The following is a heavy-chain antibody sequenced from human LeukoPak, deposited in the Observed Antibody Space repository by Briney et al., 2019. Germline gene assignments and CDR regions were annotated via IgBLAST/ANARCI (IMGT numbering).Heavy chain of an antibody. CDR3: ARLRENRSGWGTTTGDV. D-gene: IGHD1-26*01. CDR1: GGTFCSYA. J-gene: IGHJ6*04. V-gene: IGHV1-69*05. CDR2: IIPIFGTA. Sequence: SVKVSCKASGGTFCSYAISWVRQAPGQGLEWMGRIIPIFGTANYAQKFQGRVTITTDESTSTAYMELSSLRSEDTAVYYCARLRENRSGWGTTTGDVWGKGTTVTVSS.